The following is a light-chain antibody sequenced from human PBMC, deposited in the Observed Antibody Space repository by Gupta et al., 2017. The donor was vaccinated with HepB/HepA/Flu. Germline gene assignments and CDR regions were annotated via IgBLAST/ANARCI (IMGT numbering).Light chain of an antibody. CDR2: DAS. CDR3: QQYGSSPLT. V-gene: IGKV3D-20*01. J-gene: IGKJ4*01. CDR1: ESVRSRY. Sequence: EIVPPPPPPPLSLSPGERATLSCGASESVRSRYLAWYQQKPGLAPRLLMYDASKRATGIPDRFSGSGSGTDFTLTISRLEPEDFAVYYCQQYGSSPLTFGGGTKVEIK.